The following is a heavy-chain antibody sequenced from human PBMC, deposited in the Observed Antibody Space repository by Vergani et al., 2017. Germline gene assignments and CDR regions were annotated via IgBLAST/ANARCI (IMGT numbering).Heavy chain of an antibody. J-gene: IGHJ4*02. V-gene: IGHV4-59*01. CDR1: GGSISSYY. CDR2: IYYSGST. Sequence: QVQLQESGPGLVKPSETLSLTCTVSGGSISSYYWSWIRQPPGKGLEWIGYIYYSGSTNYNPSLKSRVTISVDTSKNQFSLKLSSVTAADTAVYYCAREKLNAGRDGYTKAYHFDYWGQATLVTVSS. CDR3: AREKLNAGRDGYTKAYHFDY. D-gene: IGHD5-24*01.